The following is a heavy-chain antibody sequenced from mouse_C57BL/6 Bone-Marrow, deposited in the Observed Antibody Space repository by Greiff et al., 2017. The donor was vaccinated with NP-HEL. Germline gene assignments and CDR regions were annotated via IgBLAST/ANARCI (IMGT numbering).Heavy chain of an antibody. CDR1: GFNIKDDY. V-gene: IGHV14-4*01. D-gene: IGHD4-1*01. CDR2: IDPENGDT. J-gene: IGHJ2*01. CDR3: LLGPGNY. Sequence: EVQLQQSGAELVRPGASVKLSCTASGFNIKDDYMHWVKQRPEQGLEWIGWIDPENGDTEYASKFQGKATITADTSSNTAYLQLSSLTSEDTAVYYCLLGPGNYWGQGTTLTVSS.